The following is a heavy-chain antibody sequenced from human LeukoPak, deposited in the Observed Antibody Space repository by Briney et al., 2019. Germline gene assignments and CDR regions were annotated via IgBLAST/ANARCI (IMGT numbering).Heavy chain of an antibody. CDR2: TYYRSKWNN. J-gene: IGHJ4*02. Sequence: SQTLSLTCAISGDSVSTNSATWTWLRQSPSRGLEWLGRTYYRSKWNNDYAVSMKSRITINPDTSKNQFSLQLNSVTPEDTAVYYCARGDIRDGYNFRYWGQGTLVTVSS. CDR3: ARGDIRDGYNFRY. D-gene: IGHD5-24*01. CDR1: GDSVSTNSAT. V-gene: IGHV6-1*01.